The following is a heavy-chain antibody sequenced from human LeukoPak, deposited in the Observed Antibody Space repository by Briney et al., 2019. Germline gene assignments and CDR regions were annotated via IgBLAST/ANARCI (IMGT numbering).Heavy chain of an antibody. Sequence: GGSLRLSCAASGFTFSSYSMTWVRQAPGKGLEWVSSISSSSSYIYYADSVKGRFTISRDNAKNSLYLQMNSLRAEDTAVYYCARGTRIAAALDYWGQGTLVTVSS. CDR2: ISSSSSYI. CDR1: GFTFSSYS. V-gene: IGHV3-21*01. CDR3: ARGTRIAAALDY. J-gene: IGHJ4*02. D-gene: IGHD6-13*01.